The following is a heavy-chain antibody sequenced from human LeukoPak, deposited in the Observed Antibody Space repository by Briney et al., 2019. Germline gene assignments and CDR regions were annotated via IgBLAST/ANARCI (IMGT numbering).Heavy chain of an antibody. Sequence: ASVKVSCKASGYTFTAYYIHWVRQAPGQGFEWMGWINPNSGGTNYAQKFQGRISMTRDTSISTVYMKLSGLRSDDTAVYYCARGPSTGDFDYWGQGTLVTVSS. V-gene: IGHV1-2*02. CDR1: GYTFTAYY. J-gene: IGHJ4*02. CDR3: ARGPSTGDFDY. D-gene: IGHD7-27*01. CDR2: INPNSGGT.